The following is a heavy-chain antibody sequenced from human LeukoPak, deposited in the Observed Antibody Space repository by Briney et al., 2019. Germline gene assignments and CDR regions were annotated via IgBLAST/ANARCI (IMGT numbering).Heavy chain of an antibody. CDR3: ARIHRRADSSGYYYEDWYFDL. CDR1: GGSISSGAY. D-gene: IGHD3-22*01. Sequence: SETLSLTCTVSGGSISSGAYWGWVRQPPGKGLEWIATIYRTGSTYYNPSLESRVTISIDTSKNQFSLKLNSVTAADTAVYYCARIHRRADSSGYYYEDWYFDLWGRGTVVTVSS. V-gene: IGHV4-38-2*02. J-gene: IGHJ2*01. CDR2: IYRTGST.